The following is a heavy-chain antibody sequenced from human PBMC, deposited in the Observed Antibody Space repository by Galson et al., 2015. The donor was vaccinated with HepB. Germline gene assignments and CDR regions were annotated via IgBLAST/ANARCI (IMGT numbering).Heavy chain of an antibody. CDR2: IYSGVST. Sequence: SLRLSCAASGFTVISNYMSWVRQAPGKGLEWVSIIYSGVSTYYADSVKGRFTISRDNSKNTLYLQMNSLRAEDTAVYYCAGGGGRTVFGVVWGQGTLVTVSS. CDR3: AGGGGRTVFGVV. J-gene: IGHJ4*02. V-gene: IGHV3-66*01. CDR1: GFTVISNY. D-gene: IGHD3-3*01.